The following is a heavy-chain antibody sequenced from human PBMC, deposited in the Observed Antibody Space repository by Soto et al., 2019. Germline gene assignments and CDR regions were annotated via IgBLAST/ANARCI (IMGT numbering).Heavy chain of an antibody. V-gene: IGHV4-39*01. CDR3: ARRERYYGSPGWFDP. J-gene: IGHJ5*02. CDR1: GGSISSFTYY. D-gene: IGHD3-10*01. CDR2: VYYNENT. Sequence: SETLSLTCSVSGGSISSFTYYWGWIRQPPGKGLEWIGTVYYNENTYYNPSLKSRVTITVETAKNQFSLNLRSVTAADTAMYFCARRERYYGSPGWFDPWGQGTLVTVSS.